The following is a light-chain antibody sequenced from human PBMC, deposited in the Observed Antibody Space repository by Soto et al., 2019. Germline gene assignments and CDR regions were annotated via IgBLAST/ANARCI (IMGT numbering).Light chain of an antibody. J-gene: IGLJ1*01. V-gene: IGLV2-23*01. CDR3: CSYAGSSTCLYV. CDR2: EGS. CDR1: SSDVGSYNL. Sequence: QSALTQPASVSGSPGQSITISCTGTSSDVGSYNLVSWYQQHPGKAPKLMIYEGSKRPSGVPNRFPGSKSGNSASLTISGLQAEDEADYYCCSYAGSSTCLYVFGTGTKLTVL.